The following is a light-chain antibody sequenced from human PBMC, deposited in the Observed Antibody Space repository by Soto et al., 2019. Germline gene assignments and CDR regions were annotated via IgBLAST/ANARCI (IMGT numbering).Light chain of an antibody. CDR3: TSYTATSTYV. J-gene: IGLJ1*01. CDR1: GSDVGYYTF. CDR2: EVS. Sequence: QSALTQPASMSGSPGQSITISCTGTGSDVGYYTFVSWYQQHPGNAPKLMIYEVSNRPSGVSNRFSGSKSGNTASLTISGLQAEDEADYYCTSYTATSTYVFGTGTKLTVL. V-gene: IGLV2-14*01.